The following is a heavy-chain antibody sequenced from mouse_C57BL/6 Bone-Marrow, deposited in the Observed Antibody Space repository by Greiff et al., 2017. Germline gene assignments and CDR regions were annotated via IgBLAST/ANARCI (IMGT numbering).Heavy chain of an antibody. CDR1: GFSLTSYG. J-gene: IGHJ4*01. D-gene: IGHD3-2*02. CDR3: AKRGGSSGYYYAMDY. V-gene: IGHV2-5*01. CDR2: IWRGGST. Sequence: VQRVESGPGLVQPSQSLSITCTVSGFSLTSYGVHWVRQSPGKGLEWLGVIWRGGSTDYNAAFMSRLSITKDNSKSQVFFKMNSLQADDTAIYYCAKRGGSSGYYYAMDYWGQGTSVTVSS.